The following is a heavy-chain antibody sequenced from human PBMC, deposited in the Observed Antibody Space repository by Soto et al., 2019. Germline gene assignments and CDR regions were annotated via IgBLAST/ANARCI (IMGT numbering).Heavy chain of an antibody. CDR1: GFTFSSYA. V-gene: IGHV3-23*01. Sequence: EVEMLESGGGLVQPGGSLRLSCGGSGFTFSSYAMNWVRQAPGKGLEWVSSISSSGASTYYADSVKGRFSISRDNSKNTLYLQMHSLRADDTAVYYCGGVLGRYYMDVWGKGTTVIVSS. CDR3: GGVLGRYYMDV. D-gene: IGHD3-10*01. CDR2: ISSSGAST. J-gene: IGHJ6*03.